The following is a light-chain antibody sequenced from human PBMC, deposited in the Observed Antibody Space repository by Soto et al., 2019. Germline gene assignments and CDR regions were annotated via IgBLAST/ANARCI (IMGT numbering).Light chain of an antibody. CDR1: QSVSSSY. CDR2: GAS. J-gene: IGKJ1*01. V-gene: IGKV3-20*01. Sequence: EIVLTQSPGTLSLSPGERATLSCRASQSVSSSYLAWYQQKPGQAPRLLIYGASSRATGIPDRFSGSGSETDFTLTISRLDPEDFAVYYCQQYGSFWTFGQGTKV. CDR3: QQYGSFWT.